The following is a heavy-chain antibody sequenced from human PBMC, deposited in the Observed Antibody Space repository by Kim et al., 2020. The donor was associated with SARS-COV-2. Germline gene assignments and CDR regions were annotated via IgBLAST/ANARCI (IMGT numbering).Heavy chain of an antibody. CDR2: T. D-gene: IGHD1-26*01. Sequence: TSYEQKCQGSVTMTRDTSTSTVYMELSSLRSEDTAVYYCAPSSGSYPFAYWGQGTLVTVSS. V-gene: IGHV1-46*01. CDR3: APSSGSYPFAY. J-gene: IGHJ4*02.